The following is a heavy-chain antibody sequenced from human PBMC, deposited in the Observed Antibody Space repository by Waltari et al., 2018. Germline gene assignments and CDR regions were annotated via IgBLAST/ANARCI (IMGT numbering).Heavy chain of an antibody. CDR1: GYSISSGYY. CDR2: IYHSGST. D-gene: IGHD6-13*01. CDR3: ATQRWYSSPFDY. V-gene: IGHV4-38-2*01. J-gene: IGHJ4*02. Sequence: QVQLQESGPGLVKPSETLSLTCAVSGYSISSGYYWGWIRQPPGKGLEWIGSIYHSGSTYYNPSLKSRVTISVDTSKNQFSLKLSSVTAADTAVYYCATQRWYSSPFDYWGQGTLVTVSS.